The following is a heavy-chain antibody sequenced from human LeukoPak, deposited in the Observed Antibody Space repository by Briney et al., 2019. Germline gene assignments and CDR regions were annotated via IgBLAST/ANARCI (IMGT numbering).Heavy chain of an antibody. J-gene: IGHJ4*02. V-gene: IGHV3-11*04. CDR2: ISSSGSNT. CDR3: ARSGASCYLGCGFDY. Sequence: GGSLRLSCAASGFIFSDYYMNWIRQAPGKGLEWVSYISSSGSNTYYADSVKGRFTISRDNAKNLLHLQMSSPSAEDTAVYYCARSGASCYLGCGFDYCGQGTLVTVSS. CDR1: GFIFSDYY. D-gene: IGHD2-15*01.